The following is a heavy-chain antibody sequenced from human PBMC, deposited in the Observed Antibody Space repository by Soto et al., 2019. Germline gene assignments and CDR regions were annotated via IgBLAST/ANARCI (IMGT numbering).Heavy chain of an antibody. CDR1: GDSITSGDYY. J-gene: IGHJ6*02. CDR2: IFYSGTT. D-gene: IGHD6-13*01. Sequence: QVRLQESGPGLVKPSQTLSLTCTVSGDSITSGDYYWSWIRQSPGKGLEWVGYIFYSGTTYYNQSVKWLVTISCHTTKNQYSQKGASVTAADSAVYYCARERRVSNGWSPGDYYHNGMDVWGQGTTVTVS. CDR3: ARERRVSNGWSPGDYYHNGMDV. V-gene: IGHV4-30-4*01.